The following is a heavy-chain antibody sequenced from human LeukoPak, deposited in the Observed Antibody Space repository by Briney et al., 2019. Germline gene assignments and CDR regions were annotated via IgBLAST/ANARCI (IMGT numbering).Heavy chain of an antibody. CDR3: ARPREDTTIPTNWFDP. CDR2: INPNSGGT. V-gene: IGHV1-2*02. CDR1: GYTFTGYY. Sequence: ASVKVSCKASGYTFTGYYMHWVRQAPGQGLEWMGWINPNSGGTNYAQKFRGRVTMTRDTSISTAYMELSRLRSDDTAVYYCARPREDTTIPTNWFDPWGQGTLVTVSS. D-gene: IGHD5-18*01. J-gene: IGHJ5*02.